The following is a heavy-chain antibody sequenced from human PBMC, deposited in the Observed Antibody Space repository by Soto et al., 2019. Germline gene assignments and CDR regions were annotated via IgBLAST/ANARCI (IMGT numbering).Heavy chain of an antibody. D-gene: IGHD3-22*01. CDR2: IGIGSSTK. Sequence: GGSLRLSCAASGFTFRNYGMNWVRQAPGKGLEWVSYIGIGSSTKYYADSVKGRFTISRDNSKNTLYLQMNSLRAEDTAVYYCAKDLIQWFRGMDVWGQGTTVTVSS. CDR3: AKDLIQWFRGMDV. J-gene: IGHJ6*02. CDR1: GFTFRNYG. V-gene: IGHV3-48*01.